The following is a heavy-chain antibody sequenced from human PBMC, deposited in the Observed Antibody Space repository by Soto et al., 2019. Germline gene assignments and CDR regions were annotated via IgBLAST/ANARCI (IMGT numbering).Heavy chain of an antibody. Sequence: ASVKVSCKASGYTFTSYGISWVRQAPGQGLEWMGWISAYNGNTNYAQKLQGRVTMTTDTSTSTAYMELRSLRSDDTAIYYCARDPHEFWTSYWFDPWGQGTPVTVSS. V-gene: IGHV1-18*01. CDR1: GYTFTSYG. CDR3: ARDPHEFWTSYWFDP. D-gene: IGHD3-3*01. J-gene: IGHJ5*02. CDR2: ISAYNGNT.